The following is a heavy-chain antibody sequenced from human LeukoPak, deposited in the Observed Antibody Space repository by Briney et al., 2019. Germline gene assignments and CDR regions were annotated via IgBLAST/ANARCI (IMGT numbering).Heavy chain of an antibody. J-gene: IGHJ4*02. D-gene: IGHD1-26*01. CDR1: GFTPSTYA. CDR2: ITSRGGST. V-gene: IGHV3-23*01. Sequence: AGSLRLSCAASGFTPSTYAMSWVRQAPGRGLEWVSSITSRGGSTDYADPVKGRFTITRDKSKNTLYLQMNSVRAEDTAVYYCAKREASGKYFDYWVQGTLVTVSS. CDR3: AKREASGKYFDY.